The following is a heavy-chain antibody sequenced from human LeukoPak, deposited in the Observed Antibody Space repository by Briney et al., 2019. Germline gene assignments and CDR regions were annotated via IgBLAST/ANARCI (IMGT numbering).Heavy chain of an antibody. J-gene: IGHJ4*02. D-gene: IGHD3-10*01. Sequence: ASVKVSCKASGYTFTSYGISWVRQAPGQGLEWMGWISAYNGNTNYAQKLQGRVTMTTDTSTSTAYMELRSLRSDDTAVYYCARDRGLGGEHPYYFDYWGQGTLVTVSS. CDR3: ARDRGLGGEHPYYFDY. CDR2: ISAYNGNT. CDR1: GYTFTSYG. V-gene: IGHV1-18*04.